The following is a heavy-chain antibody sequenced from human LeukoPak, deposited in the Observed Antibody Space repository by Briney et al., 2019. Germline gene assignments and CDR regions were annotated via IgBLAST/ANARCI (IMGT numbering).Heavy chain of an antibody. V-gene: IGHV3-48*03. J-gene: IGHJ6*02. CDR2: ISSSGSTI. D-gene: IGHD4-23*01. CDR3: AKAYAGNTYYYGMDV. CDR1: GFTFSSYE. Sequence: GGSLRLSCAASGFTFSSYEMNWVRQAPGKGLEWVSYISSSGSTIYYADSVKGRFTISRDNSKNTLYLQMNSLRAEDTAVYYCAKAYAGNTYYYGMDVWGQGTTVTVSS.